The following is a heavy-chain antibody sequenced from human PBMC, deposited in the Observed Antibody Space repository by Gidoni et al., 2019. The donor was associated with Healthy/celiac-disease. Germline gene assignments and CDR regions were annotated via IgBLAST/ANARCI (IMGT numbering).Heavy chain of an antibody. CDR2: IYHSGST. CDR1: GGSISSINW. J-gene: IGHJ3*02. D-gene: IGHD6-13*01. V-gene: IGHV4-4*02. CDR3: ATGRYSSSWYGNDAFDI. Sequence: QVQLQESGPGLVKPSGTLSLTFAVSGGSISSINWWSWVRQPPGKGLEWIGEIYHSGSTNYNPSLKSRVTISVDKSKNQFSLKLSSVTAADTAVYYCATGRYSSSWYGNDAFDIWGQGTMVTVSS.